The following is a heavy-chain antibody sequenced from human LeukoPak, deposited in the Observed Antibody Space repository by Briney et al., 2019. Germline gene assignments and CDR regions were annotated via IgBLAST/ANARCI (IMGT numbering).Heavy chain of an antibody. Sequence: SETLSLTCTVSGGSISNYYWSWIRRPPGKGLEWIGYIYYSGSTNYNPSLKSRVTISVDTSKNQFSLKLSSVTAADTAVYYCARGANSFDYWGQRTLVTVSS. D-gene: IGHD4/OR15-4a*01. CDR3: ARGANSFDY. CDR1: GGSISNYY. CDR2: IYYSGST. V-gene: IGHV4-59*01. J-gene: IGHJ4*02.